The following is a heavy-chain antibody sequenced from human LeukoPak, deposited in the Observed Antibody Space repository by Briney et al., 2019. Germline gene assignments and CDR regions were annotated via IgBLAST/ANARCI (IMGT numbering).Heavy chain of an antibody. CDR2: IYYSGTT. CDR1: GGSISSSHYY. J-gene: IGHJ6*03. Sequence: SETLSLTCTVSGGSISSSHYYWGWLRQPPGKGLEWLGTIYYSGTTYYNPSLESRVTISEDTSKNQFSLTLRSVTAADTAVYYCARQISDYYYYYIDVWGKGTTVTVSS. D-gene: IGHD3-3*01. CDR3: ARQISDYYYYYIDV. V-gene: IGHV4-39*01.